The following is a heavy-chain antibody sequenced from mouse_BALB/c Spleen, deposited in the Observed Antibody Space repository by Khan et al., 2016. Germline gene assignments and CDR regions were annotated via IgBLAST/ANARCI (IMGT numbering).Heavy chain of an antibody. CDR1: GYTFSGIW. J-gene: IGHJ1*01. CDR2: IYSGGSAI. V-gene: IGHV11-2*02. D-gene: IGHD1-3*01. Sequence: EVQLLESGGELVRPGGSGGLSCEGSGYTFSGIWMSWVRQTPGQSLEWIGDIYSGGSAINYAPTIKDQVTLFRDDAYSTVYLQLSNVRSQDTATYFWMREGKDWYVDVWGAGTTVTGTS. CDR3: MREGKDWYVDV.